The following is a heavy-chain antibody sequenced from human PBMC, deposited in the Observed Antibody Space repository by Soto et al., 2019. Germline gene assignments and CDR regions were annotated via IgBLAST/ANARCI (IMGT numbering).Heavy chain of an antibody. D-gene: IGHD6-19*01. V-gene: IGHV3-30-3*01. CDR2: ISYDGSNK. CDR3: SSSQQGIAVAADAFDI. J-gene: IGHJ3*02. CDR1: GFTFSSYA. Sequence: GGSLRLSCAASGFTFSSYAMHWVRQAPGKGLEWVAVISYDGSNKYYADSVKGRFTISRDNSKNTLYLQMNSLRAEDAAVYYCSSSQQGIAVAADAFDIWGQGTMVTVSS.